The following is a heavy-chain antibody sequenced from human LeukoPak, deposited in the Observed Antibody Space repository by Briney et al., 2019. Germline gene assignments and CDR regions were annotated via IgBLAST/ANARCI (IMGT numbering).Heavy chain of an antibody. CDR1: GGTFSSYA. CDR3: ARGSGGGTPLDY. J-gene: IGHJ4*02. V-gene: IGHV1-18*01. CDR2: ISAYNGNT. D-gene: IGHD1/OR15-1a*01. Sequence: GASVKVSCKASGGTFSSYAISWVRQAPGQGLEWMGWISAYNGNTNYAQKLQGRVTMTTDTSTSTAYMELRSLRSDDTAAYYCARGSGGGTPLDYWGQGTLVTVSS.